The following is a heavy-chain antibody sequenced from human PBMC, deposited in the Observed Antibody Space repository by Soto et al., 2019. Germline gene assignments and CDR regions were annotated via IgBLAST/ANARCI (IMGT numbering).Heavy chain of an antibody. Sequence: EVQMLESGGDLVQPGGSLRLSCTTSGFTFSNYAMTWVRQAPGKGLEWVSSISDSGAGTYYADSVKGRFTISRDNFKNTLYLQMNSLRAADTDLYYCAKDSNSASPYYMDVWGKGTTVTVSS. D-gene: IGHD6-13*01. J-gene: IGHJ6*03. CDR1: GFTFSNYA. V-gene: IGHV3-23*01. CDR2: ISDSGAGT. CDR3: AKDSNSASPYYMDV.